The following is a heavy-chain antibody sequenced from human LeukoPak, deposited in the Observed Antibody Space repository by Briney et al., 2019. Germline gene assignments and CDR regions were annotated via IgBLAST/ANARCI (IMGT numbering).Heavy chain of an antibody. CDR2: INPSGGST. Sequence: ASVKVSCTASGYTFTSYYMHWVRQAPGQGLEWMGIINPSGGSTSYAQKFQGRVTMTRDMSTSTVYMELSSLRSEDTAVYYCAREAGFGSSSTGGWFDPWGQGTLVTVSS. V-gene: IGHV1-46*01. D-gene: IGHD6-6*01. CDR1: GYTFTSYY. CDR3: AREAGFGSSSTGGWFDP. J-gene: IGHJ5*02.